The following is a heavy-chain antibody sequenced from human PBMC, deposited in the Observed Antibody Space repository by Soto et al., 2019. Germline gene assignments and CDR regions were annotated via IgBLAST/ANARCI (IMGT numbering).Heavy chain of an antibody. J-gene: IGHJ2*01. CDR2: ISAYDGNT. Sequence: GASVKVSCKASGYTFTSYGISWVRQAPGQGLEWMGWISAYDGNTNYAQKLQGRVTMTTDTSTSTAYMELRSLRSDDTAVYYCARWTYGDYVRYFDLWGRGTLVTVSS. CDR1: GYTFTSYG. D-gene: IGHD4-17*01. CDR3: ARWTYGDYVRYFDL. V-gene: IGHV1-18*01.